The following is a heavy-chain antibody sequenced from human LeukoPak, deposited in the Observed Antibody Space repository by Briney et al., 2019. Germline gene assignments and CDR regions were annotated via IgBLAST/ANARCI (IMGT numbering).Heavy chain of an antibody. D-gene: IGHD3-22*01. J-gene: IGHJ4*02. CDR3: ARGTYYYDSSGYYPLDY. Sequence: GGSLRLSCAASGFMFRDYYMTWIRQAPGKGLEWVSYISSSGSTIYYADSVKGRFTISRDNAKNSLYLQMNGLRAEDTAVYYCARGTYYYDSSGYYPLDYWGQGTLVTVSS. V-gene: IGHV3-11*01. CDR2: ISSSGSTI. CDR1: GFMFRDYY.